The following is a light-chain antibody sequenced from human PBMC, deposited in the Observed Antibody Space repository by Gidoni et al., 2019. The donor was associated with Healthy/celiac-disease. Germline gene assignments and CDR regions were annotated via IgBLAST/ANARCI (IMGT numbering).Light chain of an antibody. CDR1: SSDVGGYNY. Sequence: QSALTQPRSVSGSPGQSVTISCTGTSSDVGGYNYVSWYQQHPGKAPKLMIYDVSKRPPGDPDRFSGSKSGNTASLTISGLQAEDEADYYCCSYAGSYTYVVFGGGTKLTVL. CDR2: DVS. J-gene: IGLJ2*01. CDR3: CSYAGSYTYVV. V-gene: IGLV2-11*01.